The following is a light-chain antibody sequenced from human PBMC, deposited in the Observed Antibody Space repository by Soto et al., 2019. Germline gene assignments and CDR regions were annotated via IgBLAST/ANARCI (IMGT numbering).Light chain of an antibody. CDR3: QSYESSLSGSV. V-gene: IGLV1-40*01. J-gene: IGLJ1*01. CDR2: GNS. CDR1: NXNIGAGYD. Sequence: QSALTQPPSVSGAPGQRATISCTGSNXNIGAGYDVHWYQQLPGTAPKLLIYGNSNRPSGVPDRFSGSKSVTSASLAITGLQAEDEADYYCQSYESSLSGSVFGTGTKVTVL.